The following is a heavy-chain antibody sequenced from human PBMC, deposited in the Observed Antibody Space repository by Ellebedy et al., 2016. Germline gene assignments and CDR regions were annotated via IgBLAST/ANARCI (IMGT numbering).Heavy chain of an antibody. D-gene: IGHD2-15*01. CDR3: ARDIVVVVAATLYYYYGMDV. V-gene: IGHV3-7*01. CDR2: IKQDGSEK. CDR1: GFTFSSYW. Sequence: GGSLRLSCAASGFTFSSYWMSRVRQAPGKGLEWVANIKQDGSEKYYVDSVKGRFTISRDNAKNSLYLQMNSLRAEDTAVYYCARDIVVVVAATLYYYYGMDVWGQGTTVTVSS. J-gene: IGHJ6*02.